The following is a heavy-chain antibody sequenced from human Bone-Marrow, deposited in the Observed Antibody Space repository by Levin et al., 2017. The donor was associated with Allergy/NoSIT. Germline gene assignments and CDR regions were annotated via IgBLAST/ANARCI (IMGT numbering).Heavy chain of an antibody. CDR2: IFYTGTA. J-gene: IGHJ6*03. CDR3: AGYVSTWHGSAERHYMDV. Sequence: SETLSLTCSVSGGSISGYWWNWVRQSPGKGLEWIAHIFYTGTAVYNPSPRSRVTISVDTSKNQFSLKLISVTSTDTAFYYCAGYVSTWHGSAERHYMDVWGRGTTVTVAS. D-gene: IGHD6-13*01. CDR1: GGSISGYW. V-gene: IGHV4-59*01.